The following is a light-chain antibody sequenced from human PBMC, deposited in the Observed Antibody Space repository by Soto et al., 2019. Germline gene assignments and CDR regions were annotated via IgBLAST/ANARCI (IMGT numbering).Light chain of an antibody. CDR2: DAS. V-gene: IGKV3-11*01. CDR3: QQRSSWPWT. Sequence: EIVLTQSPATLSLSPGERATLSCRASQSVNNYLAWFQQKPGQAPRLLIYDASNRATGIPARFSCTGSGTDYTLTISSLEPEDFAVYYCQQRSSWPWTFGQGTKVEIK. CDR1: QSVNNY. J-gene: IGKJ1*01.